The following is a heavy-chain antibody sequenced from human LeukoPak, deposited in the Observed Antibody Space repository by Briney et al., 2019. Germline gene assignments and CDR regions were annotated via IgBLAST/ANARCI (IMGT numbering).Heavy chain of an antibody. CDR3: ARDGRVLRFLGNWFDP. Sequence: ASVKVSCKASGYTFTGYYMHWVRQAPGQGLEWMGGINPNSGGTNYAQKFQGRVTMTRDTSISTAYMELSRLRSDDTAVYYCARDGRVLRFLGNWFDPWGQGTLVTVSS. CDR2: INPNSGGT. V-gene: IGHV1-2*02. D-gene: IGHD3-3*01. CDR1: GYTFTGYY. J-gene: IGHJ5*02.